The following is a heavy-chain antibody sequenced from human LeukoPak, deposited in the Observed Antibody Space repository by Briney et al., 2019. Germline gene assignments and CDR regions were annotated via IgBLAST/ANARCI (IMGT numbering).Heavy chain of an antibody. Sequence: PSETLSLTCTVSGGSISSDGYYWGWIRQHPGKGLEWIGYIYYSGSTYYNPSLKSRVTISVDTSKNQFSLKLSSVTAADTAVYYCARAGVDGSGSYYNAFDIWGQGTMVTVSS. J-gene: IGHJ3*02. CDR2: IYYSGST. V-gene: IGHV4-31*03. CDR3: ARAGVDGSGSYYNAFDI. CDR1: GGSISSDGYY. D-gene: IGHD3-10*01.